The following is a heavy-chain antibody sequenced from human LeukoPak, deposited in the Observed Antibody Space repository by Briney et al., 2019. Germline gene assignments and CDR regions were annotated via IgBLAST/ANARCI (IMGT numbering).Heavy chain of an antibody. J-gene: IGHJ4*02. CDR3: ARQGYDFWSGYHSY. CDR1: GYSISSGYY. Sequence: SETLSLTCTVSGYSISSGYYWGWIRQPPGKGLEWIGSIYHSGSTYYNPSLKSRVTISVDTSKTQFSLKLSSVTAADTAVSYCARQGYDFWSGYHSYWGQGTLVTVSS. CDR2: IYHSGST. V-gene: IGHV4-38-2*02. D-gene: IGHD3-3*01.